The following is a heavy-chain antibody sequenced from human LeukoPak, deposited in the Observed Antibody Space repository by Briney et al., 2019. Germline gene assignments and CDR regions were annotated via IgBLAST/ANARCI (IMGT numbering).Heavy chain of an antibody. CDR2: ISGGGGST. V-gene: IGHV3-23*01. D-gene: IGHD1-26*01. Sequence: PGGSLRLSCAASGLTGSHNYVSWVRQAPGKGLEWVSTISGGGGSTYYADSVKGRFTISRDNSKNTLYLQVNSLRAEDTAVYYCAKGGKWDVTPFDYWGQGTLVTVSS. CDR3: AKGGKWDVTPFDY. J-gene: IGHJ4*02. CDR1: GLTGSHNY.